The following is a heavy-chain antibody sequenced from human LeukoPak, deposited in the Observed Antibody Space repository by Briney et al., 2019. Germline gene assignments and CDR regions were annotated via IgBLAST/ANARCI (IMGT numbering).Heavy chain of an antibody. V-gene: IGHV4-39*07. CDR3: ARDQGVPVDDEYSSSSSGY. CDR1: GGSISSSSYY. Sequence: SETLSLTCTVSGGSISSSSYYWGWIRQPPGKGLEWIGSIYYSGSTYYNPSLKSRVTISVDTSKNQFSLKLSSVTAADTAVYYCARDQGVPVDDEYSSSSSGYWGQGTLVTVSS. CDR2: IYYSGST. J-gene: IGHJ4*02. D-gene: IGHD6-6*01.